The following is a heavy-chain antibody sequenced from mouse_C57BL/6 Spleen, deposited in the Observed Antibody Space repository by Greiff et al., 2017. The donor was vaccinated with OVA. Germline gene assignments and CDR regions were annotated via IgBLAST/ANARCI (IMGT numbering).Heavy chain of an antibody. Sequence: VQLQQSGAELVRPGASVKLSCTASGFNIKDYYMHWVKQRPEQGLEWIGRIDPEDGDTEYAPKFQGKATMTADTSSNTAYLQLSSLTSEDTAVYYCTTGGYYGSSSAWFAYWGQGTLVTVSA. V-gene: IGHV14-1*01. CDR2: IDPEDGDT. J-gene: IGHJ3*01. CDR3: TTGGYYGSSSAWFAY. D-gene: IGHD1-1*01. CDR1: GFNIKDYY.